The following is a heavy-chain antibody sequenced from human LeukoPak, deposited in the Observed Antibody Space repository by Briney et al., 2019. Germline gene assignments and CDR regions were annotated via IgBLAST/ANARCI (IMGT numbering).Heavy chain of an antibody. CDR2: SYTTGRT. D-gene: IGHD1-26*01. Sequence: PSEXXSLTCTVSGGSIGSYYWSWVRQPAGKGLEWIGRSYTTGRTIYNPSLTSRVTMSLHTSKNQLSLTLSSVTAADTAVYYCARSGGSGFQLDSWGQGTLVTVSS. CDR3: ARSGGSGFQLDS. J-gene: IGHJ4*02. CDR1: GGSIGSYY. V-gene: IGHV4-4*07.